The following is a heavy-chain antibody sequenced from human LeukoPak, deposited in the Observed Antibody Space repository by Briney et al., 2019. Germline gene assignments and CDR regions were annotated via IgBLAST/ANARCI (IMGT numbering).Heavy chain of an antibody. CDR3: ARVRRSSSVAFDI. Sequence: ASVKVSCKASGYTFTGYYMHWVRQAPGQGLEWMGWINPNSGGTNYAQKFQGRVTMTRDTSISTAYMELSRLRSDDTAVYYCARVRRSSSVAFDIWGQGTMVTVSS. J-gene: IGHJ3*02. V-gene: IGHV1-2*02. CDR2: INPNSGGT. CDR1: GYTFTGYY. D-gene: IGHD3-10*01.